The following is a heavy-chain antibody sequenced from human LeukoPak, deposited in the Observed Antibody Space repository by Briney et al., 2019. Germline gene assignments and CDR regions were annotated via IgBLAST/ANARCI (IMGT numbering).Heavy chain of an antibody. D-gene: IGHD1-26*01. CDR2: IYYSGST. CDR1: GGSISSYY. J-gene: IGHJ4*02. CDR3: ARLGLLGDFDY. V-gene: IGHV4-59*01. Sequence: PSETLSLTCTVSGGSISSYYWSWIRQPPGKGLEWIGYIYYSGSTNYNPSLKSRVTMSVDTSKNQFSLKLSSVTAADTAVYYCARLGLLGDFDYWGQGTLVTVSS.